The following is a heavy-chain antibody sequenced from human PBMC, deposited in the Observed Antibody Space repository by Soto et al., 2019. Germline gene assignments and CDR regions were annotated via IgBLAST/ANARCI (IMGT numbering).Heavy chain of an antibody. V-gene: IGHV4-31*03. CDR2: IYYSGST. CDR1: GGSISSGGYY. D-gene: IGHD2-15*01. J-gene: IGHJ3*02. Sequence: SETLSLTCTVSGGSISSGGYYWSWIRQHPGKGLEWIGYIYYSGSTYYNPSLKSRVTISVDTSKNQFSLKLSSVTAADTAVYYCARAGYCSGGSCTDAFDIWGQGTMVTVSS. CDR3: ARAGYCSGGSCTDAFDI.